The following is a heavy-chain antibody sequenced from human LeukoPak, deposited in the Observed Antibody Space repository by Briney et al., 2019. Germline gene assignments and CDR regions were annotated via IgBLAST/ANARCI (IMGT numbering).Heavy chain of an antibody. V-gene: IGHV4-34*01. Sequence: PSETLSLTCAVYGGSFSGYYWSWIRQPPGKGLEWIGEINHSGSTNYNPSLKSRVTISVDTPKNQFSLKLSSVTAADTAVYYCARGSGGSNYWGQGTLVTVSS. CDR1: GGSFSGYY. CDR2: INHSGST. D-gene: IGHD2-15*01. CDR3: ARGSGGSNY. J-gene: IGHJ4*02.